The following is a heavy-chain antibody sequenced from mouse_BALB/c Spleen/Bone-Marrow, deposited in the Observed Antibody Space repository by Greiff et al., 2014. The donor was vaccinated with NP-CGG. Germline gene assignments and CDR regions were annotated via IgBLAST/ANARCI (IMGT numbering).Heavy chain of an antibody. CDR3: ARNGPYAMDY. CDR2: INPYNGVI. CDR1: GYSFTGYY. Sequence: EVQLQQSGPELVKPGASVKISCKASGYSFTGYYMHWVKQSHVKSLEWIGRINPYNGVISYNQNFKDKANLTVDKSSSTAYMELHSLTSEDSAVYYCARNGPYAMDYWGQGTSVTVSS. J-gene: IGHJ4*01. V-gene: IGHV1-31*01. D-gene: IGHD3-1*01.